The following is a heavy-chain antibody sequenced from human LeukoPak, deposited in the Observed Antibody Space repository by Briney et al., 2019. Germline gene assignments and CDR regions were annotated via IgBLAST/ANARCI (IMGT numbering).Heavy chain of an antibody. V-gene: IGHV1-18*01. CDR1: GYTFTTYG. D-gene: IGHD3-9*01. CDR2: ISVYNGNT. CDR3: ARMILLLGDVLTVPPRGFDY. J-gene: IGHJ4*02. Sequence: ASVKVSCKASGYTFTTYGISWVRQAPGQGLEWLGRISVYNGNTNYAQKLQGSVTMTTDTSTSTAYMELRSLRSDDTAVYYCARMILLLGDVLTVPPRGFDYWGRGPLVTVSS.